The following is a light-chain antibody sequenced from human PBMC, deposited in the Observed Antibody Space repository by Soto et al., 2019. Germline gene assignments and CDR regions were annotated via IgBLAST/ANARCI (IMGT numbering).Light chain of an antibody. CDR2: DAS. Sequence: IQMTQSPSSLSASVGDTVTLTCRASQGIGNALAWYQQKPGKAPKVLIYDASSLKSGVPSRFSGSGSGTDFTLTISSLQPEDFATYYCQQFNSFPLTFGGGTKV. CDR3: QQFNSFPLT. V-gene: IGKV1-13*02. CDR1: QGIGNA. J-gene: IGKJ4*01.